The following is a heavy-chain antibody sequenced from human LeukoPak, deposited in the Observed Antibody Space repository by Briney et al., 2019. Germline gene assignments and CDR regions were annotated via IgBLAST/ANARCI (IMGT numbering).Heavy chain of an antibody. CDR2: IYYSGST. CDR3: ARGKGGSYPYYFDY. V-gene: IGHV4-30-4*08. CDR1: GGSISSGDYY. D-gene: IGHD1-26*01. Sequence: SQTLSLTCSVSGGSISSGDYYWSWIRQPPGKGLEWIGYIYYSGSTYYNPSLKSRVTISVDTSKNQFSLKLSSVTAADTAVYYCARGKGGSYPYYFDYWGQGTLVTVSS. J-gene: IGHJ4*02.